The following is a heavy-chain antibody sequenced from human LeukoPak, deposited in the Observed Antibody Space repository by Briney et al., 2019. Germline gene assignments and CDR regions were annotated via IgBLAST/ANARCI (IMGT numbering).Heavy chain of an antibody. J-gene: IGHJ4*02. D-gene: IGHD6-13*01. Sequence: GGSLRLSCAASGFTFSSYSMNWVRQAPGKGLEWVSSISSSSSYIYYADSVKGRFTISRDNAKNSLYLQMNSLRAEDTAVYFCARVLIAAASDYWGQGTLVTVSS. V-gene: IGHV3-21*01. CDR1: GFTFSSYS. CDR2: ISSSSSYI. CDR3: ARVLIAAASDY.